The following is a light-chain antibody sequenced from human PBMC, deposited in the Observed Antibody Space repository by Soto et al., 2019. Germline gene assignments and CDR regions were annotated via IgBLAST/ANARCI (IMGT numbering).Light chain of an antibody. Sequence: QSVLTQPASVSGSPGQSITISCTGTSSDVGGYNYVSWYQQHPGKAPKLMIYDVSNRPSGVSNRFSGSKSGNTASLTISGLQADDEADYYSTSYTSITIYVSRTGTELTVL. V-gene: IGLV2-14*01. CDR3: TSYTSITIYV. CDR1: SSDVGGYNY. CDR2: DVS. J-gene: IGLJ1*01.